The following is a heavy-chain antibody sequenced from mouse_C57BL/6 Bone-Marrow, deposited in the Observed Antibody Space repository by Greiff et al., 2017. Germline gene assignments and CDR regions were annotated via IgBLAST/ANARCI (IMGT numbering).Heavy chain of an antibody. D-gene: IGHD3-2*02. V-gene: IGHV1-18*01. CDR2: INPNNGGT. CDR1: GYTFTDYN. Sequence: VQLKESGPELVKPGASVKIPCKASGYTFTDYNMDWVKQSHGKSLEWIGDINPNNGGTIYNQKFKGKATLTVDKSSSTAYMELRSLTSEDTAVYDCARRGIQALDYWGQGTTLPVSA. CDR3: ARRGIQALDY. J-gene: IGHJ2*01.